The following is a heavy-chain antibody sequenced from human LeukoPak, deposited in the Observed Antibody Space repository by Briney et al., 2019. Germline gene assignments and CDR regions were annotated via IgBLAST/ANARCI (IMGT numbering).Heavy chain of an antibody. Sequence: GGSLRLSCAASGFTFSSYAMSWVRQAPGKGLEWVSGISGSGSSTYYADSVKGRFTISRDNSKNTLYLQMNSLRAEDTAVYYCAKGREPYYDSSAIDYWGQGTLVTVSS. CDR1: GFTFSSYA. D-gene: IGHD3-22*01. CDR2: ISGSGSST. J-gene: IGHJ4*02. V-gene: IGHV3-23*01. CDR3: AKGREPYYDSSAIDY.